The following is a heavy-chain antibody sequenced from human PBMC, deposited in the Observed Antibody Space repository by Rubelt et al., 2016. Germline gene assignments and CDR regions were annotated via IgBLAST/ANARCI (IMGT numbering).Heavy chain of an antibody. CDR1: GFTLDDYA. D-gene: IGHD3-10*01. V-gene: IGHV3-21*01. Sequence: GGGLVQPGRSLRLSCAASGFTLDDYAMHWVRQAPGKGLEWVSSITSSSSYIYYADSVKGRFTISRDNAENSLYLQMNSLRAEDTAVYYCARRFGEPDWWGQGTLVTVSS. CDR3: ARRFGEPDW. CDR2: ITSSSSYI. J-gene: IGHJ4*02.